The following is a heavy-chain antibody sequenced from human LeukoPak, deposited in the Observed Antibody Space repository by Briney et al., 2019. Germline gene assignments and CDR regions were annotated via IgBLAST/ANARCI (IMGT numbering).Heavy chain of an antibody. CDR2: IYSGGST. CDR1: GFTVSSNY. D-gene: IGHD2-15*01. Sequence: GGSLRLSCAASGFTVSSNYMSWVRQAPGKGLEWVSVIYSGGSTYYADSVKGRFTISRDNSKNTPYLQMNSLRSEDTAVYYCARDLGGGGSPGAFDIWGQGTMVTVSS. J-gene: IGHJ3*02. V-gene: IGHV3-53*01. CDR3: ARDLGGGGSPGAFDI.